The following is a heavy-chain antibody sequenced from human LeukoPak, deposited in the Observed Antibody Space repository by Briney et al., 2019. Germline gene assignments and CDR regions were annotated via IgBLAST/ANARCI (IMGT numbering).Heavy chain of an antibody. CDR3: ATFSYAGNAGGSAGS. CDR2: IPDGSSNT. J-gene: IGHJ5*02. D-gene: IGHD4-23*01. CDR1: GFTFSSYA. Sequence: GGSLRLSCAASGFTFSSYAMSWVRQTPGKGLQWVSTIPDGSSNTYYADSVQGRFSISRDNSKNTVYLQMNSLRAEDTAIYYCATFSYAGNAGGSAGSWGQGTLVIVSS. V-gene: IGHV3-23*01.